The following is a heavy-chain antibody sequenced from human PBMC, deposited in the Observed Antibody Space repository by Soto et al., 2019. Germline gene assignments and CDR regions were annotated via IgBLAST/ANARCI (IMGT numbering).Heavy chain of an antibody. V-gene: IGHV3-23*01. Sequence: PGGSLRLSCAASGFTFSSYAMSWVRQAPGKGLEWVSAISGSGGSTYYADSVKGRFTISRDNSKNTLYLQMNSLRAEDTAVYYCAKGPSYYYDSSGYPFDYWGQGTLVTVS. D-gene: IGHD3-22*01. CDR3: AKGPSYYYDSSGYPFDY. CDR2: ISGSGGST. J-gene: IGHJ4*02. CDR1: GFTFSSYA.